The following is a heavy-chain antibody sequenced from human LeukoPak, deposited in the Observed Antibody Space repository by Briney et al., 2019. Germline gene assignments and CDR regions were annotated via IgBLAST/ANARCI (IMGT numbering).Heavy chain of an antibody. CDR1: GGSISSYY. J-gene: IGHJ4*02. D-gene: IGHD6-13*01. Sequence: SETLSLTCTASGGSISSYYWSWIRQPPGKGLEWIGYIYYSGSTNYNPSLKSRVTISVDTSKNQFSLKLSSVTAADTAVYYCARLGSGGSSWPYYFDYWGQGTLVTVSS. CDR2: IYYSGST. CDR3: ARLGSGGSSWPYYFDY. V-gene: IGHV4-59*08.